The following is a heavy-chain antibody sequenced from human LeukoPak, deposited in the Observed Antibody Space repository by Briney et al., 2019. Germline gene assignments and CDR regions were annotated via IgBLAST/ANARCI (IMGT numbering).Heavy chain of an antibody. J-gene: IGHJ6*02. D-gene: IGHD2-2*01. CDR3: ATRYEGGFYYYGMDV. CDR1: GFTVSSNY. CDR2: IYSGGST. V-gene: IGHV3-66*01. Sequence: GGSLRLSCAASGFTVSSNYMSWVHQAPGKGLEGGSVIYSGGSTYYADSVKGRFTISRDNSKNTLYLQMNSLRAEDTAVYYCATRYEGGFYYYGMDVWGQGTTVTVSS.